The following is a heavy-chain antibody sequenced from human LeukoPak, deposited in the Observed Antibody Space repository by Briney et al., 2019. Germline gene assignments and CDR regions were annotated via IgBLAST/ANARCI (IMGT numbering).Heavy chain of an antibody. J-gene: IGHJ3*01. CDR2: ISWDGGST. D-gene: IGHD4-17*01. CDR3: AKVAVTTDAFDV. V-gene: IGHV3-43D*04. CDR1: GFPLDHYA. Sequence: GGALRLSCAATGFPLDHYAMHWVRQAPGKGLEGVSIISWDGGSTYYADSVKGGFTILRDNSKNSLYLQMNSLRAEDTALYYCAKVAVTTDAFDVWGQGTMVTVSS.